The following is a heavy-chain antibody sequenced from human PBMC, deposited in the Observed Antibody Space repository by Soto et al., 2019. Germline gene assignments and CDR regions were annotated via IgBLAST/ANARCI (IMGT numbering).Heavy chain of an antibody. Sequence: QLQLQESGPGLVKPSETLSLTCTVSGGSISSSSYYWGWIRQPPGKGLEWIGSIYYSGSTYCNPSLKSLVTIPVDTSMNQFPLKLSSVTAADPAVYYCTRHDRAKPFDYWAQGSLVTVSS. CDR3: TRHDRAKPFDY. V-gene: IGHV4-39*01. J-gene: IGHJ4*02. CDR2: IYYSGST. CDR1: GGSISSSSYY.